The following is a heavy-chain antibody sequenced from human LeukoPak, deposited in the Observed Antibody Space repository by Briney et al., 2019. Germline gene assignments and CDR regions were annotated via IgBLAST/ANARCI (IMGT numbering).Heavy chain of an antibody. J-gene: IGHJ4*02. CDR1: GGSVSSGTYY. CDR3: ARASIAVAGSDY. V-gene: IGHV4-61*01. D-gene: IGHD6-19*01. Sequence: ASETLSLTCTVSGGSVSSGTYYWSWIRQPPGKGLEWIGYIYYSGSTNYNPSLKSRVTISVDTSKNQFSLKLSSVTAADTAVYYCARASIAVAGSDYWGQGTLVTVSS. CDR2: IYYSGST.